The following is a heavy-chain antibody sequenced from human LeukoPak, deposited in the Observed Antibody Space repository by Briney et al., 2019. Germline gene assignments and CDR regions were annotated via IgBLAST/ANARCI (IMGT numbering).Heavy chain of an antibody. CDR3: ARSYYDFWSGYPHDY. CDR2: INPSGGST. CDR1: GYTFTSYY. V-gene: IGHV1-46*01. Sequence: ASVKVSCKASGYTFTSYYVHWVRQAPGQGLEWMGIINPSGGSTSYAQKFQGRVTMTRDMSTSTVYMELSSLRSEDTAVYYCARSYYDFWSGYPHDYWGQGTLVTVSS. J-gene: IGHJ4*02. D-gene: IGHD3-3*01.